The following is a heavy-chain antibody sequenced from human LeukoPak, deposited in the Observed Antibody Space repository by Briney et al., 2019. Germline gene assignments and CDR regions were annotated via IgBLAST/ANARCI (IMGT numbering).Heavy chain of an antibody. CDR3: ARGREEYSKGFDP. D-gene: IGHD2/OR15-2a*01. Sequence: SETLSLTCAVYGGSFSGYYWSWIRQPPGKGLEWIGEINHSGSSNYNPSLKSRVTISVDTSKNQFSLKLSSVTAADTAVYYCARGREEYSKGFDPWGHGTLVTVSS. CDR2: INHSGSS. V-gene: IGHV4-34*01. CDR1: GGSFSGYY. J-gene: IGHJ5*02.